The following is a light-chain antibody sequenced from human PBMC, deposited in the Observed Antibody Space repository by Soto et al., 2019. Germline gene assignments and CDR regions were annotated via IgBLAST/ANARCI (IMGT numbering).Light chain of an antibody. V-gene: IGLV2-23*02. J-gene: IGLJ1*01. CDR3: SLDAGSSIYV. CDR1: VGFYGL. Sequence: QSALTQPASVSGSPGQSITMSCTDVGFYGLVSWYQQHPGKVPKLMIYDVSKRPSGVSERFSGSKSGNTAYLTISALQADDEADYYCSLDAGSSIYVFGTGTKATV. CDR2: DVS.